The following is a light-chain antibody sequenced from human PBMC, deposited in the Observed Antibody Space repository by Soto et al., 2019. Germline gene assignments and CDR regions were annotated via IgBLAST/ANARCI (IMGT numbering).Light chain of an antibody. Sequence: DIQMTQSPSSLSASVGDRVTITCRASQSISSYLNWYQQKPGKAPKLLIYAASSLQSGDPSRFSGSGSGTDFTLTISSLQPEDFATYYCQQSYSTPLTFGGGTKVESK. CDR2: AAS. J-gene: IGKJ4*01. CDR1: QSISSY. V-gene: IGKV1-39*01. CDR3: QQSYSTPLT.